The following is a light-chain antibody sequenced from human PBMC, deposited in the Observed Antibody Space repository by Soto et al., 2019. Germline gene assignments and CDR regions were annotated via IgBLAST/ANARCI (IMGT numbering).Light chain of an antibody. V-gene: IGKV3-20*01. J-gene: IGKJ5*01. CDR2: GAS. Sequence: EIVLTQSPGTLSLSPGERATLSCRASQNVNSNFLAWYQQKPGQAPRLLISGASNRATGIPDRFSGSGSGTDFTLTISRLEPEDFAVYYCQQFNNWPHTFGQGTRLEIK. CDR3: QQFNNWPHT. CDR1: QNVNSNF.